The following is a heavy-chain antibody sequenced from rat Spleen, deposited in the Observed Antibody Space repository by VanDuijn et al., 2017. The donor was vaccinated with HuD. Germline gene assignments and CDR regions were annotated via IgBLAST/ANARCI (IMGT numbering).Heavy chain of an antibody. V-gene: IGHV5-29*01. J-gene: IGHJ3*01. Sequence: EVQLVESGGGLVQPGRSLKLSCAASGFTFSDYGMAWVRQAPTKGLEWVATISYGDSSGHSSTYYRDSVRGRFTISSDNTKTTLYLQMDSLRSEDTATYYCTRHDYPCVTTNWFAYWGQGTLVTVSS. CDR1: GFTFSDYG. D-gene: IGHD1-4*01. CDR2: ISYGDSSGHSST. CDR3: TRHDYPCVTTNWFAY.